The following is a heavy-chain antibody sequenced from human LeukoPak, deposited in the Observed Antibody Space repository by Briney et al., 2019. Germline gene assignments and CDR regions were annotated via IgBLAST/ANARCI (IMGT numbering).Heavy chain of an antibody. Sequence: PGGSLRLSCAASGFTFSSYAMSWVRQAPGKGLEWVSVISGSGGSTYYADSVKGRFSISRDSSKNTLYLQMNSLRPEDTAVYYCAKDRESGSCIDYWGQGTLVTVSS. CDR3: AKDRESGSCIDY. V-gene: IGHV3-23*01. D-gene: IGHD1-26*01. CDR2: ISGSGGST. CDR1: GFTFSSYA. J-gene: IGHJ4*02.